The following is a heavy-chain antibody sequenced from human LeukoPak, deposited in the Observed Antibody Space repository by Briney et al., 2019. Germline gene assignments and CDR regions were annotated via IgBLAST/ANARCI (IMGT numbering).Heavy chain of an antibody. Sequence: GGSLRLSCAASGFTFSSYAMSWVRQAPGKGLEWVSAISGSGGSTYYADSVKGRFTISRDNSKNTLYLQMNSLRAEDTAVYYCASPSTRGSIYYYYGMDVWGQGTTVTVSS. CDR2: ISGSGGST. CDR3: ASPSTRGSIYYYYGMDV. D-gene: IGHD1-26*01. J-gene: IGHJ6*02. CDR1: GFTFSSYA. V-gene: IGHV3-23*01.